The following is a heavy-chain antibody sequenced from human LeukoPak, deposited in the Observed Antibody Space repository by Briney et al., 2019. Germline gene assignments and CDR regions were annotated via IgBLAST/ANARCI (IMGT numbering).Heavy chain of an antibody. V-gene: IGHV3-23*01. CDR1: GFTFNDYG. CDR3: AKDPSSTSSIDP. D-gene: IGHD2-2*01. J-gene: IGHJ5*02. Sequence: GGSLRLSCAASGFTFNDYGMTWVRQAPGKGLEWVSAISGSGGSTYYADSVKGRFTISRDNSKNTLYLQMNSLRAEDTAVYYCAKDPSSTSSIDPWGQGTLVTVSS. CDR2: ISGSGGST.